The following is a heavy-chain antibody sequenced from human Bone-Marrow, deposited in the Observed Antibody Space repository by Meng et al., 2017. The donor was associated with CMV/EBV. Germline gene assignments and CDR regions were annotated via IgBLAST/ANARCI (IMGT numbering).Heavy chain of an antibody. Sequence: ASVKVSCKASGYTFTGYYMHWVRQAPGQGLEWMGWINPNSGGTNYAQKFQGRVTMTRDTSISTAYMELRRLRSDDTAVYYCARCRFFDYYYGMDVWGQGTTVTVSS. D-gene: IGHD3-3*01. CDR1: GYTFTGYY. V-gene: IGHV1-2*02. CDR3: ARCRFFDYYYGMDV. CDR2: INPNSGGT. J-gene: IGHJ6*02.